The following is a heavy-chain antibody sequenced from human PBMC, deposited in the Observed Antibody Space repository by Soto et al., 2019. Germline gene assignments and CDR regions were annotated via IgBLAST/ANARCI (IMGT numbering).Heavy chain of an antibody. V-gene: IGHV3-11*01. J-gene: IGHJ6*03. CDR2: ISGRDGNI. CDR1: GFTFSVSF. Sequence: PGGSLRLSCAASGFTFSVSFMSWSRQTPGKGLEWLSYISGRDGNIYYADSVRGRFTISRDNAKNSVYLQMNSLRAEDTAVYYCAGDQGPNYMAVWGKGTTVTVS. CDR3: AGDQGPNYMAV.